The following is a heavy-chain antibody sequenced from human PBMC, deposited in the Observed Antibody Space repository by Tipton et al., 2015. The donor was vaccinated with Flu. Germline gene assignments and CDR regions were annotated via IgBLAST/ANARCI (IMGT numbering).Heavy chain of an antibody. V-gene: IGHV5-51*01. D-gene: IGHD2-2*01. CDR1: GYTFTTHW. CDR3: ARGLGYCTSTKCSVRFAH. CDR2: IWPTDSDT. Sequence: MQLVQSGAEVKKPGESLRISCEASGYTFTTHWIAWVRQMPGKGLEWMGFIWPTDSDTRYSPSFQGQVIISADKSINTAYLRWSSLKASDTAIYYCARGLGYCTSTKCSVRFAHWGQGTLVTVSS. J-gene: IGHJ5*02.